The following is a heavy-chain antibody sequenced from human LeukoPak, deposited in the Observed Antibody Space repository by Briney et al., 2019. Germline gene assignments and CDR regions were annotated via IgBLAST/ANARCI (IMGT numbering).Heavy chain of an antibody. D-gene: IGHD3-10*01. V-gene: IGHV3-30-3*01. Sequence: GGSLRLSCAASGFTFSSYAMHWVRQAPGKGLEWVAVISYDGSNKYYADSVKGRFTISRDNSKNTLYLQMNSLRAEDTAVYYSAREYGSGSYYNSYWNYYYGMDVWGQGTTVTVSS. CDR3: AREYGSGSYYNSYWNYYYGMDV. J-gene: IGHJ6*02. CDR2: ISYDGSNK. CDR1: GFTFSSYA.